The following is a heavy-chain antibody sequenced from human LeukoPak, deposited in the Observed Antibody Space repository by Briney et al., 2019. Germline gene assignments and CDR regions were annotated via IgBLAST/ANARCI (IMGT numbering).Heavy chain of an antibody. CDR3: AREGNTYGSNWFDP. J-gene: IGHJ5*02. CDR2: IYYSGST. Sequence: PSETLSLTCTVSGGSMSSYYWSWIRQPPGNGLEWIGYIYYSGSTNYNPSLKNRVTISVDTSKNQFSLKLSSVTAADTAVYFCAREGNTYGSNWFDPWGQGTLVTVSS. V-gene: IGHV4-59*01. CDR1: GGSMSSYY. D-gene: IGHD5-18*01.